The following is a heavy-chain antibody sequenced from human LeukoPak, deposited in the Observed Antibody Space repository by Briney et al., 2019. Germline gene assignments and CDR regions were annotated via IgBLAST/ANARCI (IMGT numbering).Heavy chain of an antibody. V-gene: IGHV3-7*01. J-gene: IGHJ4*02. CDR1: GLMYNDYW. CDR2: VNEDGSET. Sequence: GGSLTLPCGPSGLMYNDYWKRCVRHAPGKALEGVANVNEDGSETDYVDSAKGRFSISRDNAKITVYLEMDRLRGDDAGLYYCARRNSFWFFEYWGQGALVTVSS. CDR3: ARRNSFWFFEY. D-gene: IGHD3-9*01.